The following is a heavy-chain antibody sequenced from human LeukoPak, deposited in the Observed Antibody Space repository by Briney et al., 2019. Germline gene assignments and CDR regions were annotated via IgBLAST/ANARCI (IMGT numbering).Heavy chain of an antibody. CDR3: AKDAQRGFDYSNSLQN. J-gene: IGHJ1*01. Sequence: GGSLRLSCAASGFTFSHDGMHWVRQTPGAGLEWVAVIWSDGSDKYYAESVKGRFTISRDNSKNSLFLQMSSLRAEDTAVYYCAKDAQRGFDYSNSLQNWGQGILVTVSS. D-gene: IGHD4-11*01. CDR1: GFTFSHDG. V-gene: IGHV3-33*06. CDR2: IWSDGSDK.